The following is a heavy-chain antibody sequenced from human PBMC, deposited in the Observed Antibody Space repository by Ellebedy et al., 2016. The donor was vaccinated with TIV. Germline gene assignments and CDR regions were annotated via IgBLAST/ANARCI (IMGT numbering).Heavy chain of an antibody. V-gene: IGHV3-23*01. D-gene: IGHD2-2*03. Sequence: GESLKISXAASGFSFSAYYMDWVRQAPGKGLEWVSAISGSGSSTYYADSVKGRFTISRDNSKNTLYLQMNSLRAEDTGVYYCARRSSGYCVGVKCTTDFDYWGQGTLVTVSS. CDR2: ISGSGSST. J-gene: IGHJ4*02. CDR1: GFSFSAYY. CDR3: ARRSSGYCVGVKCTTDFDY.